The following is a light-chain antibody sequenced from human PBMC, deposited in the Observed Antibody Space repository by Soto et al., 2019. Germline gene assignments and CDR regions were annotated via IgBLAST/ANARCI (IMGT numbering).Light chain of an antibody. CDR3: QQSYSTLT. J-gene: IGKJ3*01. CDR2: AAS. Sequence: DLQMTQSPSSLSASVGDRVTITCRTSQTISDSLNWYQHKPGKAPKLLISAASSLQSGVPSRFSGSGSGTDFTLTISSLQPEDFATYYCQQSYSTLTFGPGTKVDIK. CDR1: QTISDS. V-gene: IGKV1-39*01.